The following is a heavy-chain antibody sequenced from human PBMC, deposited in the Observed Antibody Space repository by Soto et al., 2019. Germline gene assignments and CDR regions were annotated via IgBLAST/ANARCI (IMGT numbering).Heavy chain of an antibody. CDR3: ARDYYDSSGYYGWGYFDY. CDR2: IIPIFGTA. J-gene: IGHJ4*02. D-gene: IGHD3-22*01. V-gene: IGHV1-69*12. CDR1: GGTFSSYA. Sequence: QVQLVQSGAEVKKPGSSVKVSCKASGGTFSSYAISWVRQAPGQGLESMGGIIPIFGTANYAQKFQGRVTITADESTSTAYMELSSLRSEDTAVYYCARDYYDSSGYYGWGYFDYWGQGTLVTVSS.